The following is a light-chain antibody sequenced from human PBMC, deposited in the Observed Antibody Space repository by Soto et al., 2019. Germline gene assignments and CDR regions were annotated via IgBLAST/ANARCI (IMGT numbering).Light chain of an antibody. CDR3: SAWDDSLIGV. J-gene: IGLJ2*01. CDR2: SNN. CDR1: SSNIGSNT. V-gene: IGLV1-44*01. Sequence: QSVLTQPTSASGTPGQRVTISCSGSSSNIGSNTVNWYQQLPGTAPKLLIYSNNQRPSGVPDRFSGSKSGTSASLAISGLQSEDEADYYCSAWDDSLIGVFGGGTTLTVL.